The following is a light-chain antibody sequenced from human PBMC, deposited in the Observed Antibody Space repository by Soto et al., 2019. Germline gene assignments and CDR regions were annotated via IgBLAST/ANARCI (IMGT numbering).Light chain of an antibody. J-gene: IGKJ5*01. CDR3: QERKNWPPIT. CDR1: QSVGSY. Sequence: EVVLTQSPATLSLSPGERATLSCRASQSVGSYLAWFHQKPGQAPRLLIYDASNRAPGIPARFSGSGSGTDFTLTISSLHAEDFGVYYCQERKNWPPITFGQGTRLEIK. V-gene: IGKV3-11*01. CDR2: DAS.